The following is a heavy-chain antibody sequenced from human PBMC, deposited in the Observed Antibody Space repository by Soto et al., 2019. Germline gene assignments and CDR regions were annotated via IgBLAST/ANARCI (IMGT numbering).Heavy chain of an antibody. J-gene: IGHJ6*03. Sequence: ASVKVSCKASGYTFTSYGISWVRQAPGQGLEWMGWISAYNGNTNYAQKLQGRVTMTTDTSTSTAYMELRSLRSDDTAVYYCARRIFGVVKDVYYYYMDVWGKGTTVTVSS. CDR3: ARRIFGVVKDVYYYYMDV. CDR1: GYTFTSYG. CDR2: ISAYNGNT. D-gene: IGHD3-3*01. V-gene: IGHV1-18*01.